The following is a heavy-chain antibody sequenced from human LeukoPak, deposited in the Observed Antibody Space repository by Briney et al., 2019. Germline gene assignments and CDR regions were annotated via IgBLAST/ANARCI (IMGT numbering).Heavy chain of an antibody. CDR1: GGSISGSY. CDR2: IYYSGDS. Sequence: SQTLSLTCTVSGGSISGSYWSWIRQPPGKGLEWIGYIYYSGDSNYNPSLKSRATISLDTSKNQFSLKVSSVTAADTAIYYCARHTYARPFDSWGQGTLVTVSS. CDR3: ARHTYARPFDS. V-gene: IGHV4-59*08. D-gene: IGHD6-6*01. J-gene: IGHJ4*02.